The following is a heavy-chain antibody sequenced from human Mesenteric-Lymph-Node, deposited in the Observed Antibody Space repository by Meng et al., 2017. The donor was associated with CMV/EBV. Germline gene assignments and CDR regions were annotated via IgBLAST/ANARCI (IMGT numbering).Heavy chain of an antibody. Sequence: GGSLRLSCAASGFTFRTYTMNWVRQAPGKGLEWVSSITSSSSFIYYAGSVKGRFTVSRDNAKNSLYLQMNSLRAADTAVYYCARRHPYYYGSGSYSHYYYYGMDVWGQGTTVTVSS. CDR2: ITSSSSFI. CDR1: GFTFRTYT. CDR3: ARRHPYYYGSGSYSHYYYYGMDV. J-gene: IGHJ6*02. D-gene: IGHD3-10*01. V-gene: IGHV3-21*01.